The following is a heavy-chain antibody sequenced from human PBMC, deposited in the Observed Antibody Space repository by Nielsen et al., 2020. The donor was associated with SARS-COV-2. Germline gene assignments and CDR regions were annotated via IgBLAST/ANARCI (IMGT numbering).Heavy chain of an antibody. J-gene: IGHJ4*02. Sequence: ASVKVSCKASGYTFTSYGISWVRQAPGQGLEWMGWISAYNGNTNYAQKLQGRVTMTTDTSTSTAYMELSSLRSEDTAVYYCARESNYDILTGYYAYWGQGTLVTVSS. D-gene: IGHD3-9*01. CDR3: ARESNYDILTGYYAY. CDR1: GYTFTSYG. V-gene: IGHV1-18*01. CDR2: ISAYNGNT.